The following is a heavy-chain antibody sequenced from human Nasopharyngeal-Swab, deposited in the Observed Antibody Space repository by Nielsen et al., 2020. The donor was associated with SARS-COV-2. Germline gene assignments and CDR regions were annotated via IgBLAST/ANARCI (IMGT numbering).Heavy chain of an antibody. Sequence: WVRQAPGQGLEWMGWINTNTGNPTYAQGFTGRFVFSLDTSVSTAYLQISSLKAEDTAVYYCARVKSKLRGYDLTDIWGQGTMVTVSS. CDR2: INTNTGNP. CDR3: ARVKSKLRGYDLTDI. J-gene: IGHJ3*02. V-gene: IGHV7-4-1*02. D-gene: IGHD5-12*01.